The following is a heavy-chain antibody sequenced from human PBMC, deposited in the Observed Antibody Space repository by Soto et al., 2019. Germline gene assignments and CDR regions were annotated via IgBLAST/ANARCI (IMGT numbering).Heavy chain of an antibody. CDR2: INHSGST. D-gene: IGHD2-15*01. CDR3: ARGLVVVAATVEGGRFDP. Sequence: LSLTCAVYCGSFSGYYWSWIRQPPGKGLEWIGEINHSGSTNYNPSLKSRVTISVDTSKNQFSLKLSSVTAADTAVYYCARGLVVVAATVEGGRFDPWGQGTLVTVSS. J-gene: IGHJ5*02. V-gene: IGHV4-34*01. CDR1: CGSFSGYY.